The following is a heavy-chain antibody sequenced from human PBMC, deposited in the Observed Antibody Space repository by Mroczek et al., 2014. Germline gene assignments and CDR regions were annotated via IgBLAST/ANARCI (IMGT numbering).Heavy chain of an antibody. D-gene: IGHD3-10*01. J-gene: IGHJ5*02. CDR3: ARVAPYGSGSTMAYNWFDP. CDR2: IYYSGST. V-gene: IGHV4-59*01. CDR1: GGSISSYY. Sequence: VQLQESGPGLVKPSETLSLTCTVSGGSISSYYWSWIRQPPGKGLEWIGYIYYSGSTNYNPSLKSRVTISVDTSKNQFSLKLSSVTAADTAVYYCARVAPYGSGSTMAYNWFDPWGQGTLVTVSS.